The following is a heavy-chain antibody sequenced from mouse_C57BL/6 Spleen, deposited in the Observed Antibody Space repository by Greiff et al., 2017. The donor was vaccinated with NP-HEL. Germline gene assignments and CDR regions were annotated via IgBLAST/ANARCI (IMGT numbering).Heavy chain of an antibody. Sequence: VQLQQSGPELVKPGASVKISCKASGYAFSSSWMNWVKQRPGKGLEWIGRLYPGDGDTNYNGKFKGKATLTADKSSSTAYMQLSSLTSEDSAVYFCARGYYGYYFDYWGQGTTLTVSS. CDR3: ARGYYGYYFDY. J-gene: IGHJ2*01. V-gene: IGHV1-82*01. CDR1: GYAFSSSW. CDR2: LYPGDGDT. D-gene: IGHD1-1*01.